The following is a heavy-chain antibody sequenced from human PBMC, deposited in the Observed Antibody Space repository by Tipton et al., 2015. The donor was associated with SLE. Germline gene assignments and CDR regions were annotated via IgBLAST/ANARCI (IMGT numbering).Heavy chain of an antibody. D-gene: IGHD6-13*01. CDR3: ARAEFSSNWYMDWHFDL. Sequence: TLSLTCAVYGRSFIGSYWTWIRQPPGKGLEWIGDIDHSGVTHYNPSLKSRVTISRDTSGNHFSLNLNSVTATDTAVYYCARAEFSSNWYMDWHFDLWGRGTLVTVSS. CDR2: IDHSGVT. J-gene: IGHJ2*01. V-gene: IGHV4-34*01. CDR1: GRSFIGSY.